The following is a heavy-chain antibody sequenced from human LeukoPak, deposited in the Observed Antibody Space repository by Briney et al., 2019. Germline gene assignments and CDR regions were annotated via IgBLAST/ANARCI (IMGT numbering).Heavy chain of an antibody. D-gene: IGHD4-23*01. CDR3: ASFSYGGNNHET. Sequence: PGGSLRLSCAASGFSFSRYWMHWVRRAPGKGLVWISRIKSDGSITNYADSVRGRFTVSRDNAKNTLYLQMNSLRAEDTAVYHCASFSYGGNNHETWGQGTPVTVSS. CDR2: IKSDGSIT. V-gene: IGHV3-74*01. J-gene: IGHJ1*01. CDR1: GFSFSRYW.